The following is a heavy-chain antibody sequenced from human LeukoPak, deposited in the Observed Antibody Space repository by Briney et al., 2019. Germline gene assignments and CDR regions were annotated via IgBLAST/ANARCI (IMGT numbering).Heavy chain of an antibody. CDR2: IYHSGST. J-gene: IGHJ4*02. D-gene: IGHD6-13*01. CDR1: GDSISSYY. CDR3: ATGYSSTWYYFDY. V-gene: IGHV4-59*01. Sequence: SGTLSLTCTVSGDSISSYYWSWIRQPPGKGLEWIGYIYHSGSTNYNPSLKSRVTISADTSKDQFSLKLASVIAADTAVYYRATGYSSTWYYFDYWGQGTLVTVSS.